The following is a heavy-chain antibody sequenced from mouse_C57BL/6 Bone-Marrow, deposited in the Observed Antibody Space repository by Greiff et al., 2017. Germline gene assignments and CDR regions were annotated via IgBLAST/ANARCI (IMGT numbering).Heavy chain of an antibody. CDR1: GFTFSSYT. CDR2: ISGGGGNT. CDR3: SRQVTTVLATKYFDV. D-gene: IGHD1-1*01. Sequence: EVKLMESGGGLVKPGGSLKLSCAASGFTFSSYTMSWVRQTPEKRLQWVAAISGGGGNTYYQDSVKGRFTIARDNDKNILYLQMSSLRSEDTALYYCSRQVTTVLATKYFDVWGTGTTVTVSS. V-gene: IGHV5-9*01. J-gene: IGHJ1*03.